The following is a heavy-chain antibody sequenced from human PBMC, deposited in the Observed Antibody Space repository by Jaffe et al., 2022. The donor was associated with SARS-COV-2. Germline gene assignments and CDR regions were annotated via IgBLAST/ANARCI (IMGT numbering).Heavy chain of an antibody. D-gene: IGHD3-10*01. Sequence: QVQLQQWGAGLLKPSETLSLTCAVYGGSFSGYYWSWIRQPPGKGLEWIGEINHSGSTNYNPSLKSRVTISVDTSKNQFSLKLSSVTAADTAVYYCARDPDYYYGSGSYNGEDWFDPWGQGTLVTVSS. CDR1: GGSFSGYY. J-gene: IGHJ5*02. V-gene: IGHV4-34*01. CDR2: INHSGST. CDR3: ARDPDYYYGSGSYNGEDWFDP.